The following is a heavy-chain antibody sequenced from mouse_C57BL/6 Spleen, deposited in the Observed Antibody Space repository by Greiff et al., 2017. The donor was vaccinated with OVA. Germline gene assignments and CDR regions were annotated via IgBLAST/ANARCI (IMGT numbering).Heavy chain of an antibody. Sequence: QVQLQQPGAELVRPGSSVKLSCKASGYTFTSYWMDWVKQRPGQGLEWIGNIYPSDSETHYNQKFKDKATLTVDKSSSTAYMQLSSLTSEDSAVYDSAREGSVDDGNYVDAMDYWGQGTSVTVSS. CDR3: AREGSVDDGNYVDAMDY. V-gene: IGHV1-61*01. J-gene: IGHJ4*01. CDR1: GYTFTSYW. CDR2: IYPSDSET. D-gene: IGHD2-1*01.